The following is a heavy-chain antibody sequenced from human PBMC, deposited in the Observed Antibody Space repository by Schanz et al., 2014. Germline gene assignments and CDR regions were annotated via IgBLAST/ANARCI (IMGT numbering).Heavy chain of an antibody. CDR3: AKAGSGWSTAGYYY. J-gene: IGHJ4*02. Sequence: EVQLLESGGGLVQPGGSLRLSCAASGFSFSIFAMTWVRQAPGQGLEWVSGISDNGISTYYADSVKGRFSISRENSKSILYLQMNSLRAEDTAVYYCAKAGSGWSTAGYYYWGQGTLVAVSS. CDR2: ISDNGIST. V-gene: IGHV3-23*01. CDR1: GFSFSIFA. D-gene: IGHD6-19*01.